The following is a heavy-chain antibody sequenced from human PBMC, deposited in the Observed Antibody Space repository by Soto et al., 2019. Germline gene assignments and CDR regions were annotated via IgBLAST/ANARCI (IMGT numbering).Heavy chain of an antibody. V-gene: IGHV3-23*01. Sequence: GGSLRLSCAASGFTFGNFVMRWVRQTPGKGLEWVSTITESGGDTYYTDSVKGRFTISRDNSRNTLYLQMNSLRAEDTAIYYCAKAREVTLVRISLAQWGQGTLVTVSS. CDR2: ITESGGDT. CDR3: AKAREVTLVRISLAQ. J-gene: IGHJ4*02. D-gene: IGHD3-10*01. CDR1: GFTFGNFV.